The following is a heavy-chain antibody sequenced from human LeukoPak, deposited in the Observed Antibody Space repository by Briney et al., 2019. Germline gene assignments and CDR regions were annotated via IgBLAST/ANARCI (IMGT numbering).Heavy chain of an antibody. Sequence: GGSLRLSCAASGFTFSSYAMSWVRQAPGKGLEWVSAISGSGGSTYYADSVKGRFTISRDNSKNTLYLQMNSLRAEDTAVYYCAREESDDPHFYYYYGMDVWGQGTTVTVSS. CDR3: AREESDDPHFYYYYGMDV. CDR1: GFTFSSYA. CDR2: ISGSGGST. V-gene: IGHV3-23*01. D-gene: IGHD3-16*01. J-gene: IGHJ6*02.